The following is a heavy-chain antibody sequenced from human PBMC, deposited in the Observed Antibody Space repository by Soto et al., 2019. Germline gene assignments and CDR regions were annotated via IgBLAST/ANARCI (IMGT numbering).Heavy chain of an antibody. CDR3: TRLDSSHYYYGMDV. CDR2: IRSKANSYAT. V-gene: IGHV3-73*01. Sequence: WGSLLLSWVPSVFTFSVSAMDWVRQASGKGLEWVGRIRSKANSYATAYAASVKGRFTISRDDSKNTAYLQMNSLKTEDTAVYYCTRLDSSHYYYGMDVWGQGTTVTVSS. D-gene: IGHD2-21*01. CDR1: VFTFSVSA. J-gene: IGHJ6*01.